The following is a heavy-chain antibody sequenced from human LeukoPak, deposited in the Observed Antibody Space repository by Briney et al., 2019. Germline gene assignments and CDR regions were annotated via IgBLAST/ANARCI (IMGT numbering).Heavy chain of an antibody. J-gene: IGHJ4*02. Sequence: SETLSLTCTVSGDYISSHYWSWIRQPAGKGLEWIGRIYTSGSTNYNPSLKSRVTMSLDTSKNQFSLKLSSVTAADTAVYYCARDVPASIATYYFDYWGQGTLVTVSS. CDR3: ARDVPASIATYYFDY. CDR1: GDYISSHY. D-gene: IGHD6-6*01. CDR2: IYTSGST. V-gene: IGHV4-4*07.